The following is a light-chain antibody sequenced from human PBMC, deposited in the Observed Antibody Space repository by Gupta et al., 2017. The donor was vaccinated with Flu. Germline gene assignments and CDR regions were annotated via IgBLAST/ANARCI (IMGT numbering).Light chain of an antibody. CDR2: GAS. J-gene: IGKJ1*01. V-gene: IGKV3-20*01. CDR3: RQNGSSGR. CDR1: QSVSSGS. Sequence: EIVLTQSPGTLSLSPGERATLSCRASQSVSSGSLERYQQKPGQAPRLLIYGASTSAIRNPVRFSGSGSEXAFTLTXMRPEDEDFAVCYQRQNGSSGRFGXGTKLEIK.